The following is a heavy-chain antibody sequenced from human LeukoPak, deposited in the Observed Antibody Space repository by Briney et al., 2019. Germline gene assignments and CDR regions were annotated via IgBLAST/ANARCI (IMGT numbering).Heavy chain of an antibody. CDR2: INPNSGGT. CDR3: ARRYFYYYYMDV. D-gene: IGHD2/OR15-2a*01. CDR1: GYTFTSYG. V-gene: IGHV1-2*02. J-gene: IGHJ6*03. Sequence: EASVKVSCKASGYTFTSYGISWVRQAPGQGLEWMGWINPNSGGTNYAQKFQGRVTMTRDTSISTAYMELSRLRSDDTAVYYCARRYFYYYYMDVWGKGTTVTVSS.